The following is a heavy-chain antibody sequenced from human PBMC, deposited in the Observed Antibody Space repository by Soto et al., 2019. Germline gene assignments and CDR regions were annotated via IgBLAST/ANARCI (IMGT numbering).Heavy chain of an antibody. V-gene: IGHV3-15*01. D-gene: IGHD6-6*01. CDR3: TTGSTSTKNY. CDR1: GFTFSNAW. CDR2: IKSKTDGGTT. J-gene: IGHJ4*02. Sequence: GGSLRLSWAASGFTFSNAWLSWVRQAPGKGLEWVGRIKSKTDGGTTDYTAPVKGRFTISRDDSKNTLYLQMNSLKIEDTAVYYCTTGSTSTKNYWGQGTLVTVSS.